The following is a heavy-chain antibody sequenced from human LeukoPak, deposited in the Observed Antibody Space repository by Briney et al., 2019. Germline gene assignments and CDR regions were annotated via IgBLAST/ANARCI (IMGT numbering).Heavy chain of an antibody. CDR3: ARGLRGYSYGYVPWELAHYMDV. CDR1: GGSISSGSYY. Sequence: SQTLSLTCIVSGGSISSGSYYWSWIRQPAGKGLEWIGRIYTSGRTNYNPSLKSRVTISVDTSKNHFSLKLSSVTAADTAVYCCARGLRGYSYGYVPWELAHYMDVWGKGTTVTISS. CDR2: IYTSGRT. J-gene: IGHJ6*03. D-gene: IGHD5-18*01. V-gene: IGHV4-61*02.